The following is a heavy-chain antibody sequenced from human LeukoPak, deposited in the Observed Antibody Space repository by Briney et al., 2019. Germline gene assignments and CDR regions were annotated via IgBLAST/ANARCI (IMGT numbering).Heavy chain of an antibody. D-gene: IGHD3-3*01. CDR3: AREGGFYRPLDY. Sequence: SETLSLTCGVSGGSVTSTNWWTWVRQPPGKGLEWIGEVHLDGRTNHNPSLKSRLTMSVDLSENHVSLKLTSVTAADTAVYYCAREGGFYRPLDYSGQGTLVTVSS. J-gene: IGHJ4*02. V-gene: IGHV4-4*02. CDR2: VHLDGRT. CDR1: GGSVTSTNW.